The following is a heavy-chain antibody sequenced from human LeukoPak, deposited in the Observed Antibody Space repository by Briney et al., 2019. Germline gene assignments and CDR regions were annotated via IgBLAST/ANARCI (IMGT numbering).Heavy chain of an antibody. J-gene: IGHJ4*02. D-gene: IGHD2-2*01. Sequence: PGGSLTLSCAASRFTFSDHYMTWIRQAPGKGLEWVSSISGSSSYIYYADSVKGRFTISRDNAKNSLYLQMNSLRAEDTAVFYCARAPAREYQLLLGYWGQGTLVTVSS. CDR3: ARAPAREYQLLLGY. CDR1: RFTFSDHY. V-gene: IGHV3-11*06. CDR2: ISGSSSYI.